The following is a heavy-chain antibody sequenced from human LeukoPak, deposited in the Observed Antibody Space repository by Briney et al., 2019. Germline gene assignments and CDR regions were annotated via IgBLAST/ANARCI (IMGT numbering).Heavy chain of an antibody. D-gene: IGHD6-13*01. V-gene: IGHV4-34*01. Sequence: SETLSLTCAVYGGSFSGYYWSWIRQPPGKGLEWIGEINHSGSTNYNPSLKSRVTISVDTSKNQFSLKLSSVTAADTAVYYCAGRGSSWPFDYWGQGTLVTVSS. CDR2: INHSGST. CDR1: GGSFSGYY. CDR3: AGRGSSWPFDY. J-gene: IGHJ4*02.